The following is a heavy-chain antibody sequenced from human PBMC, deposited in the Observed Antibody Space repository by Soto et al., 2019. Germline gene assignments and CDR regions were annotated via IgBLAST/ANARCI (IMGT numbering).Heavy chain of an antibody. J-gene: IGHJ4*02. CDR3: ARSITDYYDSSGYYDDY. Sequence: GGSLSFSCAASGFAFSSYSMNWVRQAPGKGLEWVSYISSSSSYTNYADSVKGRFSISRDNAKNSLYLQMNSLRAEDTAVYYCARSITDYYDSSGYYDDYWGQGTLVTVSS. V-gene: IGHV3-21*05. D-gene: IGHD3-22*01. CDR1: GFAFSSYS. CDR2: ISSSSSYT.